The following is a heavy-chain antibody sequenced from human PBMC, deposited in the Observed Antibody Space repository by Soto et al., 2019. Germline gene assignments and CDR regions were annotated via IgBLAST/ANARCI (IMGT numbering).Heavy chain of an antibody. J-gene: IGHJ4*02. Sequence: SETLSLTCTVSGASISVHSYYWSWIRQPPGKGLEWIGYIYYSGSTNYNPSLKSRVTISVDTSKNQFSLKLSSVTAADTAVYYCARVYYDSSGYYLDYWGQGTLVTVSS. CDR1: GASISVHSYY. V-gene: IGHV4-61*01. CDR3: ARVYYDSSGYYLDY. CDR2: IYYSGST. D-gene: IGHD3-22*01.